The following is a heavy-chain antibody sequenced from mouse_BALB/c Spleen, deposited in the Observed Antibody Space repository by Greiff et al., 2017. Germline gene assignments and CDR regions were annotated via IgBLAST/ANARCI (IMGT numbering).Heavy chain of an antibody. CDR2: INPGSGGT. J-gene: IGHJ2*01. CDR1: GYAFTNYL. D-gene: IGHD2-4*01. Sequence: VQLVESGAELVRPGTSVKVSCKASGYAFTNYLIEWVKQRPGQGLEWIGVINPGSGGTNYNEKFKGKATLTADKSSSTAYMQLSSLTSDDSAVYFCARCDYDDFDYWGQGTTLTVSS. CDR3: ARCDYDDFDY. V-gene: IGHV1-54*01.